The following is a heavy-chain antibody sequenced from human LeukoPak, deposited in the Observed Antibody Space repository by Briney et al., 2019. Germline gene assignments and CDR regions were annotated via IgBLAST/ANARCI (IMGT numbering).Heavy chain of an antibody. CDR3: AHAYSSSSVIDY. Sequence: GASVKVSCKASGGTFSSYAISWVRQAPGQGLEWMGGIIPIFGTANYAQKFQGRVTITADESTSTAYMELSSLRSEDTAVYYCAHAYSSSSVIDYWGQGTLVTVSS. J-gene: IGHJ4*02. V-gene: IGHV1-69*01. CDR2: IIPIFGTA. CDR1: GGTFSSYA. D-gene: IGHD6-6*01.